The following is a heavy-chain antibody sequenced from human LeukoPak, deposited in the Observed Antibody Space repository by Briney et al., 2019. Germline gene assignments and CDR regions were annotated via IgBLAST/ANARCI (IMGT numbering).Heavy chain of an antibody. V-gene: IGHV4-39*07. J-gene: IGHJ6*03. D-gene: IGHD3-3*01. CDR1: GGSISSSSYY. Sequence: PSETLSLTCTVSGGSISSSSYYWGWIRQPPGKGLEWIGSIYYSGSTYYNPSLKSQVTISVDTSKNQFSLKLSSVTAADTAVYYCARDGSLYYDFWSGYSRSGYYYYYYMDVWGKGTTVTVSS. CDR3: ARDGSLYYDFWSGYSRSGYYYYYYMDV. CDR2: IYYSGST.